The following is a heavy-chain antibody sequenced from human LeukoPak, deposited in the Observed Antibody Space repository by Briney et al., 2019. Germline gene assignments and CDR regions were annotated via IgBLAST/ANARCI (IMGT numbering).Heavy chain of an antibody. CDR2: FDPEDGET. CDR1: GGTFSSYA. V-gene: IGHV1-24*01. CDR3: ATGRLDYYDSSGYYSFYYFDY. D-gene: IGHD3-22*01. J-gene: IGHJ4*02. Sequence: ASVKVSCKASGGTFSSYAISWVRQAPGKGLEWMGGFDPEDGETTYAQKFQGRVTMTEDTSTDTAYMELSSLRSEDTAVYYCATGRLDYYDSSGYYSFYYFDYWGQGTLVTVSS.